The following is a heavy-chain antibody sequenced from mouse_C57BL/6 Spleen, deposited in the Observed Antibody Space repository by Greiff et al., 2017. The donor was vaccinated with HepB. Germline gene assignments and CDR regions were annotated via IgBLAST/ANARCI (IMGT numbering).Heavy chain of an antibody. V-gene: IGHV10-1*01. Sequence: EVKVEESGGGLVQPKGSLKLSCAASGFSFNTYAMNWVRQAPGKGLEWVARIRSKSNNYATYYADSVKDKLTISRDDSESMLYLHMNNLKTEDTAMYYCVRHGGDYAYFDSWGQGTTLTVSS. CDR2: IRSKSNNYAT. D-gene: IGHD2-13*01. CDR3: VRHGGDYAYFDS. CDR1: GFSFNTYA. J-gene: IGHJ2*01.